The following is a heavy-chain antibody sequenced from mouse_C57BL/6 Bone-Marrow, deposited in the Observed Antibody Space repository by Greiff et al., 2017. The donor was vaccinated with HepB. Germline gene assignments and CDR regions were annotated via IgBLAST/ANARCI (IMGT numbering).Heavy chain of an antibody. Sequence: VQLQQSGAELVRPGTSVKMSCKASGYTFTNYWIGWAKQRPGHGLEWIGDIYPGGGYTNYNEKFKGKATLTADKSSSTAYMQFSSLTSEDSAIYYCARRKVPYAMDYWGQGTSVTVSS. J-gene: IGHJ4*01. V-gene: IGHV1-63*01. CDR1: GYTFTNYW. CDR3: ARRKVPYAMDY. D-gene: IGHD2-14*01. CDR2: IYPGGGYT.